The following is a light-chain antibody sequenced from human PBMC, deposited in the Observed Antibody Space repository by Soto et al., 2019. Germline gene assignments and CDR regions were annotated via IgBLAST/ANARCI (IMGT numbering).Light chain of an antibody. CDR2: DVS. Sequence: QSALTQPASVSGSPGQSITISCTGTSSDVGGYNYVSWYQQHPGKAPKLMIYDVSNRPSGVSNRFSGSKSGNTASLTISGLQDDDESDYYCSSYTSSSPHVVFGGGTKLTVL. CDR1: SSDVGGYNY. CDR3: SSYTSSSPHVV. J-gene: IGLJ2*01. V-gene: IGLV2-14*01.